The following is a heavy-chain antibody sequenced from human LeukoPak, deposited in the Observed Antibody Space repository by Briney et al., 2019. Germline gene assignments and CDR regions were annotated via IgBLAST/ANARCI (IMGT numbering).Heavy chain of an antibody. Sequence: GGSLRLSCAASGFTFSNYGMHWVRQAPGKGLEGVAVISNDGSNKYYADSVKGRFTISRDNSKNTLYLQMNSLRAEDTAVYYCARDQGGYSYGDPFDYWGQGTLVTVSS. CDR2: ISNDGSNK. J-gene: IGHJ4*02. D-gene: IGHD5-18*01. CDR3: ARDQGGYSYGDPFDY. CDR1: GFTFSNYG. V-gene: IGHV3-30*03.